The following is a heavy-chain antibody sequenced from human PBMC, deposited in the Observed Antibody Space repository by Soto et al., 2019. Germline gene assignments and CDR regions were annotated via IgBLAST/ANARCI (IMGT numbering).Heavy chain of an antibody. CDR3: ARGKYHGRYNTYSSH. CDR1: GGSVSSGSYY. D-gene: IGHD2-2*01. J-gene: IGHJ4*02. V-gene: IGHV4-61*01. CDR2: IDYSGSI. Sequence: QVQLQESGPGLVKPSETLSLTCTVSGGSVSSGSYYWTWIRQPPGKGLEWIGYIDYSGSINYDPSLKSRVTISVDTSKNQFSLKLSSVTAADTAVYYCARGKYHGRYNTYSSHWGQGTLVTVSS.